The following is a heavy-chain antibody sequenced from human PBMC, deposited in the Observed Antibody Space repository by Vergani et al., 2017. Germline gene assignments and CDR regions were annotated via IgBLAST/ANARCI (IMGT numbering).Heavy chain of an antibody. V-gene: IGHV4-39*01. CDR1: GGSISSSSYY. J-gene: IGHJ4*02. Sequence: QLQLQESGPGLVKPSETLSLTCTVSGGSISSSSYYWGWIRQPPGKGLEWIGSIYYSGSTYYNPSLKSRVTISVDTSKNQFSLKLSSVTAADTAVYYCARHPRFGERPVDYWGQGTLVTVSS. CDR2: IYYSGST. D-gene: IGHD3-10*01. CDR3: ARHPRFGERPVDY.